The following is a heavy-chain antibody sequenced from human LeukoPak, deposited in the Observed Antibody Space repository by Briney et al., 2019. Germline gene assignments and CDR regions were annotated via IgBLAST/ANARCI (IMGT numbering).Heavy chain of an antibody. CDR2: IYHSGST. CDR3: ARDSGSYDY. Sequence: PSETLSLTCTVSGGSISSSSYYWGWIRQPPGKGLEWIGSIYHSGSTYYNPSLKSRVTISVDTSKNQFSLKLSSVTAADTAVYYCARDSGSYDYWGQGTLVTVSS. J-gene: IGHJ4*02. V-gene: IGHV4-39*07. CDR1: GGSISSSSYY. D-gene: IGHD1-26*01.